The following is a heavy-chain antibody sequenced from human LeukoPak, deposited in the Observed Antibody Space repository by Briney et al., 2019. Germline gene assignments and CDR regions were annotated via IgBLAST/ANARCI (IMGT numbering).Heavy chain of an antibody. V-gene: IGHV3-15*01. D-gene: IGHD3-10*01. J-gene: IGHJ5*02. CDR1: GFTFSNAW. CDR2: IKSKTDGGTT. Sequence: SGWSLRLSCAASGFTFSNAWMSLVRQAPGKGLEWVGRIKSKTDGGTTDYAAPVKGRFTISRDDSKNTLYLQMNSLKTEDTAVYYCAPDGSACFEHWGQGTLVTVTS. CDR3: APDGSACFEH.